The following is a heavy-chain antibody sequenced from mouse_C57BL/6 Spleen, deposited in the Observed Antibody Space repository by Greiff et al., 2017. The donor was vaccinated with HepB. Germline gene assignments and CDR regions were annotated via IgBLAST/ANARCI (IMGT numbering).Heavy chain of an antibody. CDR3: ARSRWLLFHFDY. CDR2: IFPGSGST. D-gene: IGHD2-3*01. Sequence: QVHVKQSGPELVKPGASVKISCKASGYTFTDYYINWVKQRPGQGLEWIGWIFPGSGSTYYNEKFKGKATLTVDKSSSTAYMLLSSLTSEDSAVYFCARSRWLLFHFDYWGQGTTLTVSS. CDR1: GYTFTDYY. V-gene: IGHV1-75*01. J-gene: IGHJ2*01.